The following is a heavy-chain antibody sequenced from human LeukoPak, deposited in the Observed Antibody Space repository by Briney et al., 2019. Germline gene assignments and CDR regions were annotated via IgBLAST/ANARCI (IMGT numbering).Heavy chain of an antibody. CDR3: ARDCSYYYDSSGYCGGDDYYGMDV. CDR2: ISSSSSTI. D-gene: IGHD3-22*01. V-gene: IGHV3-48*02. CDR1: GFTFSSYA. J-gene: IGHJ6*02. Sequence: GGSLRLSCAASGFTFSSYAMSWVRQAPGKGLEWVSYISSSSSTIYYADSVKGRFTISRDNAKNSLYLQMNSLRDEDTAVYYCARDCSYYYDSSGYCGGDDYYGMDVWGQGTTVTVSS.